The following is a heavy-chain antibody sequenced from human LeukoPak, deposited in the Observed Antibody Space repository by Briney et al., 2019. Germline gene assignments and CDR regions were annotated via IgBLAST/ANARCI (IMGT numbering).Heavy chain of an antibody. V-gene: IGHV1-69*05. CDR2: IIPIFGTA. CDR3: ARVPLSGYYDSSGYMSY. CDR1: GYTFTSYG. D-gene: IGHD3-22*01. Sequence: SVKVSCKASGYTFTSYGISWVRQAPGQGLEWMGRIIPIFGTANYAQKFQGRVTITTDETTSTAYMELSSLRSEDTAVYYCARVPLSGYYDSSGYMSYWGQGTLVTVSS. J-gene: IGHJ4*02.